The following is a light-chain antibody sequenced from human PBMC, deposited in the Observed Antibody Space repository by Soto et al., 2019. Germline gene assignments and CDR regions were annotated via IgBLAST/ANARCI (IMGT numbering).Light chain of an antibody. CDR1: QSVSSSY. V-gene: IGKV3-20*01. CDR3: QQYGSPPGT. Sequence: EIVLTQSPGTLSLSPGERATLSCRASQSVSSSYLAWYQQKPGQAPRLLIYGASSRATGIPDRFSGSGSGKDFPLTISRLEPEDLAVYYCQQYGSPPGTFGQGTKLEIK. CDR2: GAS. J-gene: IGKJ2*01.